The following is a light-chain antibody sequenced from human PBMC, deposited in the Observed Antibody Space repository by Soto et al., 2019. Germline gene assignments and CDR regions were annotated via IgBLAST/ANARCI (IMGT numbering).Light chain of an antibody. V-gene: IGLV2-14*01. CDR1: SSDVGGYNY. J-gene: IGLJ1*01. CDR2: EVS. Sequence: QSALTQPASVSGSPGQSITISCTGTSSDVGGYNYVSWYQQHPGKAPKLMIYEVSNRPSGVSNRFSGSKSGNTASLTISGLQDEDEADNYCSSYTSSSTFVFGTGTNVTVL. CDR3: SSYTSSSTFV.